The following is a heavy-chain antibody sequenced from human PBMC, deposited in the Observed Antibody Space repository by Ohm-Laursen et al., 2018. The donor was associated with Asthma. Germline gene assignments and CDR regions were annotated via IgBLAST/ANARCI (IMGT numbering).Heavy chain of an antibody. CDR1: GFTFSSYG. Sequence: SLRLSCAASGFTFSSYGMHWVRQAPGKGLEWVAVIWYDGSNKYYADSVKGRFTISRDNSKNTLYLQMNSLRAEDTAVYYCARDGARLNYFDYWGQGTLVTVSS. D-gene: IGHD6-25*01. CDR2: IWYDGSNK. J-gene: IGHJ4*02. V-gene: IGHV3-33*08. CDR3: ARDGARLNYFDY.